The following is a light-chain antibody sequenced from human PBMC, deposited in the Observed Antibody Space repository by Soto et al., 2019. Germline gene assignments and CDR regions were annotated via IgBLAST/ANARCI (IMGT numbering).Light chain of an antibody. V-gene: IGKV3-20*01. CDR2: GAS. CDR3: QQYGSSPYT. CDR1: QSVRSSY. J-gene: IGKJ2*01. Sequence: EIVLTQSPGTLSLSPGERATLSCRSSQSVRSSYLAWYKQKPGQAPRLLIYGASSRATGIPDRFSGSGSGTDFTLTISRLEPEDCAVYYCQQYGSSPYTCGQGTKLEIK.